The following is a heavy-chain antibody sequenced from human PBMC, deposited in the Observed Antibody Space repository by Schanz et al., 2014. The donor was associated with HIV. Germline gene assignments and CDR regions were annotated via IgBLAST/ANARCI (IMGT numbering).Heavy chain of an antibody. CDR3: AREKMDTGGLDV. J-gene: IGHJ6*02. CDR2: INTNGGGT. V-gene: IGHV1-46*02. CDR1: GYTFNSHY. Sequence: QVQLVQSGAEVKKPGASVMVSCKASGYTFNSHYIHWVRQAPGQGLQWMGVINTNGGGTSDTLQGRVIITRDTSTRTVYMYLSNLRFEDSAVYYCAREKMDTGGLDVWGQGTTVTVSS.